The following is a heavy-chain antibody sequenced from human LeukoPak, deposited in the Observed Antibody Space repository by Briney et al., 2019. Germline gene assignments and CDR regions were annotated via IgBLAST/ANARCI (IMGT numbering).Heavy chain of an antibody. V-gene: IGHV1-3*01. CDR2: INAGNGNT. CDR1: GYTFTSYA. D-gene: IGHD6-6*01. J-gene: IGHJ3*02. CDR3: ARSRSSSAFDI. Sequence: GASVKVSCKASGYTFTSYAMHWVRQAPGQRLEWMGWINAGNGNTKYSQKFQGRVTMTRDTSISTAYVELSRLRSDDTAVYYCARSRSSSAFDIWDQGTMVTVSS.